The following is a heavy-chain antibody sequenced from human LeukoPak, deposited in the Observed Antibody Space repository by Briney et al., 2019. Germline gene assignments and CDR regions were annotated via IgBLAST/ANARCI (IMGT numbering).Heavy chain of an antibody. J-gene: IGHJ4*02. V-gene: IGHV1-18*01. CDR2: ISAYNGNT. CDR3: ARVPYYDILTGPKGGFDY. Sequence: ASVKVSCKASGYTFTSYGISWVRQAPGQGLEWMGWISAYNGNTNYAQKLQGRVTMTTDTSTSTAYMELRSLRSDDTAVYYCARVPYYDILTGPKGGFDYWGQGTLVTVSS. D-gene: IGHD3-9*01. CDR1: GYTFTSYG.